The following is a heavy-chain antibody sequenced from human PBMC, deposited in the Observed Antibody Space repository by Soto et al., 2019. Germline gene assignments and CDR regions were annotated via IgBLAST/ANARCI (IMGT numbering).Heavy chain of an antibody. CDR2: ISGSGGST. J-gene: IGHJ4*02. CDR1: GFTFSSYA. Sequence: GGSLRLSCAASGFTFSSYAMNWVRQAPGKGLEWVSVISGSGGSTYYADSVKGRFTISRDNSKNTLYLQMNSLRAEDTAVYYCARRRPRTYFDDRGQGTLVTVSS. CDR3: ARRRPRTYFDD. D-gene: IGHD6-25*01. V-gene: IGHV3-23*01.